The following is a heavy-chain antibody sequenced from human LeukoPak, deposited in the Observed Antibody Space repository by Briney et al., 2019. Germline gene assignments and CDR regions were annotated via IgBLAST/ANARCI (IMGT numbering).Heavy chain of an antibody. CDR1: GYTFTSYY. V-gene: IGHV1-46*01. CDR2: INPSGGST. D-gene: IGHD3-22*01. CDR3: ARARYYYDSSGYLFDY. Sequence: ASVKVSCKASGYTFTSYYMHWVRQAPGQGLEWMGIINPSGGSTSYAQKFQGTVTMTRDTSTSTVYMELSSLRSEDTAVYYCARARYYYDSSGYLFDYWGQGTLVTVSS. J-gene: IGHJ4*02.